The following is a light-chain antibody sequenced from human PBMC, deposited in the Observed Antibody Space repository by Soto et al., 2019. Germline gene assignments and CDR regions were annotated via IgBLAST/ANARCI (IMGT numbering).Light chain of an antibody. CDR3: HQYGSSPYT. CDR2: GAS. J-gene: IGKJ2*01. CDR1: QSVSSSY. Sequence: EIVLTQSPGTLSLSPGERATLSCRASQSVSSSYLAWYQQKPGQAPRLLIYGASRRATGIPDRFSGSGSGTDFTLTISRLEPVDFAVYHCHQYGSSPYTFGQGTKLEIK. V-gene: IGKV3-20*01.